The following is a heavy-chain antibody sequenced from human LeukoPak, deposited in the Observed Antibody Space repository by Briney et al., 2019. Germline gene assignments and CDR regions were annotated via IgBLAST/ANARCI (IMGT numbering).Heavy chain of an antibody. D-gene: IGHD6-19*01. CDR2: ISAYNGNT. J-gene: IGHJ3*02. CDR3: ARLAGYGSIAVAGRRDPRAFDI. CDR1: GYTFTSYG. V-gene: IGHV1-18*01. Sequence: GASVKVSCKASGYTFTSYGISWVRQAPGQGLEWMGWISAYNGNTNYAQKLQGRVTMTTDTSTSTAYMELSSLRSEDTAVYYCARLAGYGSIAVAGRRDPRAFDIWGQGTMVTVSS.